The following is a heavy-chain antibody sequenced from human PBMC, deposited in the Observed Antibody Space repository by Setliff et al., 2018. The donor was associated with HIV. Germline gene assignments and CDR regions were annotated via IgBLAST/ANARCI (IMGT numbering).Heavy chain of an antibody. J-gene: IGHJ4*02. CDR3: ATQTVAVGAPGYFDS. V-gene: IGHV1-18*01. D-gene: IGHD2-15*01. Sequence: ASVKVSCKASGYTFTNNGINWVRQAPGQGLEWMGWISGDNGNTKYAQKLQGRLTITADTSTSTAYMELLSLRSEDTAIYYCATQTVAVGAPGYFDSWGQGTLVTVSS. CDR1: GYTFTNNG. CDR2: ISGDNGNT.